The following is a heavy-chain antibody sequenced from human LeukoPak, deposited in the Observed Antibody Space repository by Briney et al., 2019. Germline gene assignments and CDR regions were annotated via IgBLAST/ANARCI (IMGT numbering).Heavy chain of an antibody. Sequence: SETLSPTCTVSGGSISSYYWSWIRQPPGKGLEWIGYIYYSGSTNYNPSLKSRVTISVDTSKNQFSLKLSSVTAADTAVYYCARNSSGGWFDPWGQGTLVTVSS. CDR2: IYYSGST. CDR3: ARNSSGGWFDP. V-gene: IGHV4-59*08. CDR1: GGSISSYY. J-gene: IGHJ5*02.